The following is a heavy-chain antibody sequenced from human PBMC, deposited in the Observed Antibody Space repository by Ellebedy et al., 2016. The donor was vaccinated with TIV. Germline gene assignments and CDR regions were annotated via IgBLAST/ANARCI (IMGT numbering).Heavy chain of an antibody. CDR3: ARRGRGVVGYDY. Sequence: GESLKISXAASGFTFSSYAMSWVRQAPGKGLEWVSAISGSGGSTYYADSVKGRFTISRDNSKNTLYLQMNSLRAEDTAVYYCARRGRGVVGYDYWGQGTLVTVSS. CDR2: ISGSGGST. J-gene: IGHJ4*02. D-gene: IGHD3-10*01. CDR1: GFTFSSYA. V-gene: IGHV3-23*01.